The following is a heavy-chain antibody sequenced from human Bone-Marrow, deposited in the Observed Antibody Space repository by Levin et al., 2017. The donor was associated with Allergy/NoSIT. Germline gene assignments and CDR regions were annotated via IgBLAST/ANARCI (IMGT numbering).Heavy chain of an antibody. CDR1: GGSISSYY. D-gene: IGHD3-10*01. CDR3: AREVVWSRGLPGSGSSRGPFFYGLDV. CDR2: IYYSGSP. Sequence: PSETLSLTCTVSGGSISSYYWSWIRQPPGKGLEWIGNIYYSGSPNYNPSLKSRVRIVVDTSKNQLSLRLSSVTAADTAVDYCAREVVWSRGLPGSGSSRGPFFYGLDVWGQGTTVTVSS. V-gene: IGHV4-59*01. J-gene: IGHJ6*02.